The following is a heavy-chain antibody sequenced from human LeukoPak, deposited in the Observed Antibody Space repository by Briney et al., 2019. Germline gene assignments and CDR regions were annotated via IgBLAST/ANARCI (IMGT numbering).Heavy chain of an antibody. Sequence: GGSLRLSCAASGFIFSSYAMTWVRQAPGKGLEWVAGISGSGDTTYYTDSVKDRFTISRDNSKYTVYPQMNSLRGEDTAVYYCAKTPGIEVVVNYFDYWGQGTLVTVSS. J-gene: IGHJ4*02. CDR3: AKTPGIEVVVNYFDY. CDR1: GFIFSSYA. CDR2: ISGSGDTT. V-gene: IGHV3-23*01. D-gene: IGHD6-19*01.